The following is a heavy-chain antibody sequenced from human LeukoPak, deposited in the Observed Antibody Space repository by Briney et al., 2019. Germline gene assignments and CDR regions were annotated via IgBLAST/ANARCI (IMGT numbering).Heavy chain of an antibody. Sequence: PGGSLRLSCAASGFTFSSYGMHWVRQAPGKGLEWVAVISYDGSNKYYADSVKGRFTISRDNSKNTLYLQMNSLRSDDTAVYYCARVPLGTTTDYWGQGTLVTVSS. J-gene: IGHJ4*02. CDR1: GFTFSSYG. D-gene: IGHD1-7*01. V-gene: IGHV3-30*03. CDR3: ARVPLGTTTDY. CDR2: ISYDGSNK.